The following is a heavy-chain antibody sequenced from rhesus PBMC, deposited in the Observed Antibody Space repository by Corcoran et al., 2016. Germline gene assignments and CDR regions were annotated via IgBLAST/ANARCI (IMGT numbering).Heavy chain of an antibody. CDR3: ARQQLQLSNGLDS. D-gene: IGHD5-12*01. V-gene: IGHV4S7*01. Sequence: QVQLQESGPGLVKPSETLSLTCAVSGGSLSDSYYWNWLRQPPGKGLEWIGKNYGSRGRTYNNPSLKSRVTMSKDTSKSQSALKLSSVTAADTAVYYCARQQLQLSNGLDSWGQGVVVTVSS. CDR2: NYGSRGRT. CDR1: GGSLSDSYY. J-gene: IGHJ6*01.